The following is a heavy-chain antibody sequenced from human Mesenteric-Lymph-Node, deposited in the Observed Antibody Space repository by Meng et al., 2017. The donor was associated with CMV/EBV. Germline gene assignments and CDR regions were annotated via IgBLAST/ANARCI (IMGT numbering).Heavy chain of an antibody. J-gene: IGHJ5*02. Sequence: SETLSLTCAVYGGSFSGYYWSWIRQPPGEGLEWIGEISQGGSTTYNPSLKSRVTISIDTSENQFSLRVTSVTATDTAVYYCARYCSGTSCYGLNWFDPWGQGTLVTVSS. D-gene: IGHD2-2*01. V-gene: IGHV4-34*01. CDR1: GGSFSGYY. CDR3: ARYCSGTSCYGLNWFDP. CDR2: ISQGGST.